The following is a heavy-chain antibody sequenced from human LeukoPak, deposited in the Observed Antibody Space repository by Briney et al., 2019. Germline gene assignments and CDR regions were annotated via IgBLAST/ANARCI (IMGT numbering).Heavy chain of an antibody. V-gene: IGHV3-23*01. J-gene: IGHJ4*02. CDR2: ISGSGGST. CDR1: GFTFSSYA. D-gene: IGHD3-22*01. Sequence: GGSLRLSCAASGFTFSSYAMSWVRQAPGKGLEWVSAISGSGGSTYYADSVKGRFTISRDNSKNTLYLQLNSLRAEDTAVYYCAKDYYDSSGLFDYWGQGTLVTVSS. CDR3: AKDYYDSSGLFDY.